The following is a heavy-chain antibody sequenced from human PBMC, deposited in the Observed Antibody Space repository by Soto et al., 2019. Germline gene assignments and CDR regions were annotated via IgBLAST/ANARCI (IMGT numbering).Heavy chain of an antibody. CDR3: AKGLGYWSGGSCYAQYFDY. V-gene: IGHV3-23*01. J-gene: IGHJ4*02. Sequence: EVQLLESGGGLVQPGGSLRLSCAASGFTFSSYAMSWVRQAPGKGLEWVSAISGSGGSTYYADSVKGRFTISRDNSKNTLYLQMNRQRAEDTGVYYCAKGLGYWSGGSCYAQYFDYWGQGTLVTVSS. CDR2: ISGSGGST. CDR1: GFTFSSYA. D-gene: IGHD2-15*01.